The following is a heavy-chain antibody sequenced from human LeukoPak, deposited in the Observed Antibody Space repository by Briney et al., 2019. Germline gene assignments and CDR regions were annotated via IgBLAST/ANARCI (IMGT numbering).Heavy chain of an antibody. J-gene: IGHJ5*02. V-gene: IGHV4-39*01. D-gene: IGHD1-20*01. Sequence: SETLSLTCTVSGGSISSSSYYWGWIRQPPGKGLEWIGSIYYSGSTYYNPSLKSRVTISVDTSKNQFSLKLSSVTAAGTAVYYCARPLGITGTDWFDPWGQGTLVTVSS. CDR3: ARPLGITGTDWFDP. CDR1: GGSISSSSYY. CDR2: IYYSGST.